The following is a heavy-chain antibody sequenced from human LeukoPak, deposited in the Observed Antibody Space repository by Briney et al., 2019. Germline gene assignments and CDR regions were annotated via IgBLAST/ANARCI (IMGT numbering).Heavy chain of an antibody. CDR3: ARARGDYGGDTGPFVY. CDR2: IYSGGSA. D-gene: IGHD4-23*01. Sequence: GGSLRLSCAASGFTVSSNYMTWVRQAPGKGLEWVSVIYSGGSANYADSVKGRFTISRDNSKNTLYLQMNSLRAEDTAFYYCARARGDYGGDTGPFVYWGQGTLVTVSS. V-gene: IGHV3-53*01. CDR1: GFTVSSNY. J-gene: IGHJ4*02.